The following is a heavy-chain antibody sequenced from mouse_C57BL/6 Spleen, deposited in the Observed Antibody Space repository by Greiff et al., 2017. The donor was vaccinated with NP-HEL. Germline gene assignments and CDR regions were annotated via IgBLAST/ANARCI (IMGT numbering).Heavy chain of an antibody. D-gene: IGHD1-1*01. J-gene: IGHJ4*01. V-gene: IGHV1-54*01. Sequence: VQLQQSGAELVRPGTSVKVSCKASGYAFTNYLIEWVKQRPGQGLEWIGVINPGRGGTNYNEKFKGKATLTADKSSSTAYMQLSSLTSEDSAVYFCARGYYGSRGNYAMDYWGQGTSVTVSS. CDR2: INPGRGGT. CDR1: GYAFTNYL. CDR3: ARGYYGSRGNYAMDY.